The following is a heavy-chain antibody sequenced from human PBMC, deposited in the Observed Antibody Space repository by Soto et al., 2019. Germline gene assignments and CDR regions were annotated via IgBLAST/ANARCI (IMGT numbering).Heavy chain of an antibody. V-gene: IGHV3-66*01. CDR1: GFTVSSNY. CDR3: ASKRFTIFGVVIN. J-gene: IGHJ4*02. D-gene: IGHD3-3*01. Sequence: GGSLRLSCATSGFTVSSNYMSWVRQAPGKGLEWVSVIYSGGSTYYADSVKGRFTISRDNSKNTLYLQMNSLRAEDTAVYYCASKRFTIFGVVINWGQGTLVTVSS. CDR2: IYSGGST.